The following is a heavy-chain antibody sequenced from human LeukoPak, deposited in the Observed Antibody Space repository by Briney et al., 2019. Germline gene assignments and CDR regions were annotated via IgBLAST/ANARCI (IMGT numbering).Heavy chain of an antibody. Sequence: GRSLRLSCATSGFTFSSYAMHWVRQAPGKGLEWVALISYDGSNKYYADSVKGRFTIPRDNSKNTLYLQMTSLRAEDTAVCYCARDADIAVAGHFDYWGQGTLVTVSS. J-gene: IGHJ4*02. CDR2: ISYDGSNK. CDR3: ARDADIAVAGHFDY. V-gene: IGHV3-30*04. CDR1: GFTFSSYA. D-gene: IGHD6-19*01.